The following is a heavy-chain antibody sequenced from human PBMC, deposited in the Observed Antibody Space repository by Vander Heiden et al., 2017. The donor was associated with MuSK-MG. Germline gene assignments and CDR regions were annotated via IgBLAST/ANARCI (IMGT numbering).Heavy chain of an antibody. CDR2: IYPGDSDT. CDR3: ARQREWGEKETTGTMLSRGFDY. J-gene: IGHJ4*02. CDR1: GYSFTSYW. Sequence: EVQLVQSGAEVKKPGESLKISCKGSGYSFTSYWIGWVRQMPGKGLEWMGIIYPGDSDTRYSPSFQGQVTISADKSISTAYLQWSSLKASDTAMYYCARQREWGEKETTGTMLSRGFDYWGQGTLVTVSS. D-gene: IGHD4-17*01. V-gene: IGHV5-51*01.